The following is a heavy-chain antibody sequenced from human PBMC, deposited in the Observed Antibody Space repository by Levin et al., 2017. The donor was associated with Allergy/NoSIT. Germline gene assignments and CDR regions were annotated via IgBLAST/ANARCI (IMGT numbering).Heavy chain of an antibody. D-gene: IGHD4-11*01. CDR3: AKVGLHHTYYYYGMDV. CDR2: ISYDGSNK. Sequence: PGGSLRLSCAASGFTFSSYGMHWVRQAPGKGLEWVAVISYDGSNKYYADSVKGRFTISRDNSKNTLYLQMNSLRAEDTAVYYCAKVGLHHTYYYYGMDVWGQGTTVTVSS. CDR1: GFTFSSYG. V-gene: IGHV3-30*18. J-gene: IGHJ6*02.